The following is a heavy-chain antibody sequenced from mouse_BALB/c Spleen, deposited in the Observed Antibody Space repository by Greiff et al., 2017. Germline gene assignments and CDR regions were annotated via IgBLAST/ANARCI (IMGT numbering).Heavy chain of an antibody. D-gene: IGHD1-1*01. CDR2: ISYSGST. Sequence: EVQLQQSGPGLVKPSQSLSLTFTVTGYSITSDYAWNWIRQFPGNKLEWMGYISYSGSTSYNPSLKSRISITRDTSKNQFFLQLNSVTTEDTATYYCARLDFTTVVDYWGQGTTLTVSS. CDR1: GYSITSDYA. J-gene: IGHJ2*01. V-gene: IGHV3-2*02. CDR3: ARLDFTTVVDY.